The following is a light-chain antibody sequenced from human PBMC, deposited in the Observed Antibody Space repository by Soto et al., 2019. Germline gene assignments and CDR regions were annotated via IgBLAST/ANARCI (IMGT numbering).Light chain of an antibody. CDR1: QSVSSSY. CDR2: GAS. Sequence: IVLTQSPGTLSLSPGERATLSCRASQSVSSSYLAWYQQKPGQAPRLLIYGASSRATGIPDRFSGSGSGTDFTLTISRLVPEDFAVYYCQQYGSSSWTFGQGTKVDI. V-gene: IGKV3-20*01. CDR3: QQYGSSSWT. J-gene: IGKJ1*01.